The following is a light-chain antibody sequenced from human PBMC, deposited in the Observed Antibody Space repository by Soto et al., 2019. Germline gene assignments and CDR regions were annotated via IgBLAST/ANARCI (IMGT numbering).Light chain of an antibody. CDR2: GAS. Sequence: EIVMTQSPATLSVSPGERATLSCRASQSVSSYLAWYQQKPGQAPRLLIYGASTRATDIPARFSGSGSGTEFTLTISSLQSEDFAEYHCQQYNNWPQTFGQGTKVDIK. CDR3: QQYNNWPQT. CDR1: QSVSSY. J-gene: IGKJ1*01. V-gene: IGKV3-15*01.